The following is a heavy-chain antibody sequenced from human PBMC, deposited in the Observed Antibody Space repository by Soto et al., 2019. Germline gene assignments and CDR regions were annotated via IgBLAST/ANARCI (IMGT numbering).Heavy chain of an antibody. V-gene: IGHV1-69*02. Sequence: SVKVSCKASGGTFSSYTISWVRQAPGQGLEWMGRIIPILGIANYAQKFQGRVTITADESTSTAYMELSSLRSEDTAVYYCARGMGYYYYGMDVWGQGTTVTVSS. CDR2: IIPILGIA. CDR3: ARGMGYYYYGMDV. CDR1: GGTFSSYT. D-gene: IGHD2-8*01. J-gene: IGHJ6*02.